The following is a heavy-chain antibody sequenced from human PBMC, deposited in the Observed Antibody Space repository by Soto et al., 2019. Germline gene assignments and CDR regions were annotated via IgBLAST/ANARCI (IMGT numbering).Heavy chain of an antibody. CDR1: GFSLSTTAEG. Sequence: QITLKESGPTLVKPTQTLTLTCTFSGFSLSTTAEGVGWIRQPPGKALEWLALIYWDDDERYTPSLKSRLTTTKDTSKNQVVLTMTNVDPVATATYYCAHGSCSSADCYPNPYLDYWGQGILVTVSS. J-gene: IGHJ4*02. D-gene: IGHD2-2*01. CDR2: IYWDDDE. CDR3: AHGSCSSADCYPNPYLDY. V-gene: IGHV2-5*02.